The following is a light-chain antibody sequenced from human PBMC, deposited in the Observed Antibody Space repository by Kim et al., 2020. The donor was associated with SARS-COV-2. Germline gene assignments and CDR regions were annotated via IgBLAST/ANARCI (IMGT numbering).Light chain of an antibody. V-gene: IGKV3D-11*01. J-gene: IGKJ4*01. CDR1: RDVDIS. CDR2: DAA. Sequence: PGESATRSCRARRDVDISLAWYQQTPGQPPRLLIYDAAMRAASIPDKFSGSGSGTDFTLTIGSLAPEDVAIYYCQQRGSWHPALTFGGGTKVDIK. CDR3: QQRGSWHPALT.